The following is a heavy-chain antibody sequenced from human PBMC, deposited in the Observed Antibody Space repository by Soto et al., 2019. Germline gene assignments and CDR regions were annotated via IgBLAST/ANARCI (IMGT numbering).Heavy chain of an antibody. J-gene: IGHJ4*02. CDR3: ARDSGDILTGSYFDY. V-gene: IGHV4-31*03. D-gene: IGHD3-9*01. CDR1: GGSISSGGYY. Sequence: SETLSLTCTVSGGSISSGGYYWSWIRQHPGKGLEWIGYIYYSGSTYYNPSLKSRVTISVDTSKNQFSLKLSSVTAADTAVYYCARDSGDILTGSYFDYWGQGTLVTVSS. CDR2: IYYSGST.